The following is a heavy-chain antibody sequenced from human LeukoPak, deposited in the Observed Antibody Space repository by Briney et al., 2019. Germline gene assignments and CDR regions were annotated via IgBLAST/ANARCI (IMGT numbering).Heavy chain of an antibody. CDR3: AREADCSGTSCYSQFLDY. J-gene: IGHJ4*02. CDR1: GYTFTSSE. V-gene: IGHV1-2*02. CDR2: INPNSGGT. D-gene: IGHD2-2*01. Sequence: ASVKVSCKASGYTFTSSEINWVRQATGQGLEWMGWINPNSGGTNYAQKFQGRVTVTRDTSINTAYMDLSRLRSNDTAVYYCAREADCSGTSCYSQFLDYWGQGTLVTVSS.